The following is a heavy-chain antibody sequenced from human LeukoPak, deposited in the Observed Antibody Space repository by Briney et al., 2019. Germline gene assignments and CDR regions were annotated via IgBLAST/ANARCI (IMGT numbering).Heavy chain of an antibody. J-gene: IGHJ4*02. CDR3: ARGRILTGY. CDR2: IYYSGST. V-gene: IGHV4-30-4*07. D-gene: IGHD3-9*01. CDR1: GGSISSGGYS. Sequence: SETLSLTCAVSGGSISSGGYSWSWIRQPPGKGLEWIGYIYYSGSTYYNPSLKSRVTISVDTSKNQFSLKLSSVTAADTAVYYCARGRILTGYWGQGTLVTVSS.